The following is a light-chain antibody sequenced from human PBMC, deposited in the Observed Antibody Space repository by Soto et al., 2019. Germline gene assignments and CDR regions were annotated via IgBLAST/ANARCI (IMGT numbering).Light chain of an antibody. CDR3: SSYGGSNNLI. CDR2: EVS. Sequence: QSALTQPPSASGSPGQSVTISCTGTSTDVGGYKFVSWYQQHPGKAPKVLIYEVSQRPSGVPDRFSGSKSGNTASLTVSGLQAEDEANYFCSSYGGSNNLIFGGGTKVIVL. CDR1: STDVGGYKF. V-gene: IGLV2-8*01. J-gene: IGLJ2*01.